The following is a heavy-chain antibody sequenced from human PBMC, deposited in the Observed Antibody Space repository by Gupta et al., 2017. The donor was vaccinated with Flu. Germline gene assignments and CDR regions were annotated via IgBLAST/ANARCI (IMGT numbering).Heavy chain of an antibody. J-gene: IGHJ4*02. CDR1: GYAFSEHY. Sequence: QVHLVQSGAELKKPGASLHVSCQASGYAFSEHYVHWIRQAPGQGLEWMGRINPSSGDKDYAQKFEGRVALTRDTSINTVYLHLSGLTSDDTATYFCARDFSTADGVPHVDHFDHWGQGTLVTVSS. D-gene: IGHD3-3*01. CDR2: INPSSGDK. V-gene: IGHV1-2*06. CDR3: ARDFSTADGVPHVDHFDH.